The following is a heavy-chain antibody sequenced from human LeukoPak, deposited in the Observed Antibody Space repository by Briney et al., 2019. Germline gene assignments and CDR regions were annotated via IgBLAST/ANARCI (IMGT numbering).Heavy chain of an antibody. CDR1: GYTFTGYY. CDR2: VNPNNGDT. V-gene: IGHV1-2*02. Sequence: ASVKVSCKASGYTFTGYYMHWVRQAPGQGLEWVGWVNPNNGDTKFAQRFQGRVTTTRDTSISTAYMELSSLRSDDTAVYYCARVCGGDCYSVFDPWGQGTLVTVSS. CDR3: ARVCGGDCYSVFDP. J-gene: IGHJ5*02. D-gene: IGHD2-21*02.